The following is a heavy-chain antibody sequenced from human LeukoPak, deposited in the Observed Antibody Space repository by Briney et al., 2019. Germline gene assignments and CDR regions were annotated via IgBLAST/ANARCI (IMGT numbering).Heavy chain of an antibody. D-gene: IGHD5-18*01. CDR3: ARVWDSYGYRSIPYYYYMDD. Sequence: ASVKVSCKASGYTFTSYGISWVRQAPGQGLEWMGWISAYNGNTNYAQKLQGRVTMTTDTSTSTAYMELRSLRSDDTAVYYCARVWDSYGYRSIPYYYYMDDWGKGTTVTVSS. J-gene: IGHJ6*03. V-gene: IGHV1-18*01. CDR1: GYTFTSYG. CDR2: ISAYNGNT.